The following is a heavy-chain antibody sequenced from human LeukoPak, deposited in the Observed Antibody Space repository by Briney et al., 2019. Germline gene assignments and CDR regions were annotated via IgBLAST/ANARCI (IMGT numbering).Heavy chain of an antibody. V-gene: IGHV4-39*01. CDR3: ARHEYSGSYYGLSWFDP. J-gene: IGHJ5*02. Sequence: SETLSLTCTVSGGSISSSGYYWGWIRQPPGKGLEWIASIYYSGSTYYNPSLKSRVTISVDTSKNKLSLKLSSLTAADTAVYYCARHEYSGSYYGLSWFDPWGQGTLVTVSS. CDR2: IYYSGST. D-gene: IGHD1-26*01. CDR1: GGSISSSGYY.